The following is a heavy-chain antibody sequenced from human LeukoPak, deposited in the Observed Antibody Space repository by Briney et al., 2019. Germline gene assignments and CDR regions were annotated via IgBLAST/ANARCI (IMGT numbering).Heavy chain of an antibody. CDR1: GDSISTYY. D-gene: IGHD2/OR15-2a*01. Sequence: PSETLSLTCTVSGDSISTYYWSWIRQPPGKGLEWIGYIYYSGSTNYNPSLRSRVTISVDTSKNQFSLKLSSVTAADTAIYYCARVMRDPYFRKYYFDYWGQGTLVTVSS. CDR2: IYYSGST. J-gene: IGHJ4*02. V-gene: IGHV4-59*01. CDR3: ARVMRDPYFRKYYFDY.